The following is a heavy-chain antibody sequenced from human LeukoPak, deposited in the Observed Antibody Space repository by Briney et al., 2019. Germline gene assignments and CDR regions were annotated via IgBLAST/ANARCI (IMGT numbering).Heavy chain of an antibody. CDR2: ISGSGGST. J-gene: IGHJ4*02. Sequence: GGSLRLSCVASGFTFSSYAMSWVRQAPGKGLEWVSAISGSGGSTYYADSVKGRFTISRDNSKNTLYLQMNSLRAEDTAVYYCARGLIAAAGTCFDYWGQGTLVTVSS. CDR3: ARGLIAAAGTCFDY. CDR1: GFTFSSYA. D-gene: IGHD6-13*01. V-gene: IGHV3-23*01.